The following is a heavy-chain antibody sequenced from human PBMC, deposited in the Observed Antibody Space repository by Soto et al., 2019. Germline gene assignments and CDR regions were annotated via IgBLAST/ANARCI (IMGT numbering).Heavy chain of an antibody. J-gene: IGHJ4*02. Sequence: PGGSLRLSCAASGFTFSSYAMSWVRQAPGKGLEWVSAISGSGGSTYYADSVKGRFTISRDNSRNTLYLQMNSLRAEDTAVYYCANYYDSSGPSDNFDYWGQGTLVTAPQ. D-gene: IGHD3-22*01. CDR1: GFTFSSYA. V-gene: IGHV3-23*01. CDR2: ISGSGGST. CDR3: ANYYDSSGPSDNFDY.